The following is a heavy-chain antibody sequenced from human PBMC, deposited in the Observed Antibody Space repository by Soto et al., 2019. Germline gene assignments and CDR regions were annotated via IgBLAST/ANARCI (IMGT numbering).Heavy chain of an antibody. V-gene: IGHV1-69*01. D-gene: IGHD6-13*01. CDR2: IIPIFGTA. CDR1: GGTFSRHA. J-gene: IGHJ4*02. CDR3: ATEAAAGKGY. Sequence: QVQLVQSGAEVRKPGSSVKVSCKASGGTFSRHAISWVRQSPGQGLEWMGGIIPIFGTANYAQKFQGRVPITADESTSTAYMELTSLRSEDTAVCYCATEAAAGKGYWGQGTLVTVSS.